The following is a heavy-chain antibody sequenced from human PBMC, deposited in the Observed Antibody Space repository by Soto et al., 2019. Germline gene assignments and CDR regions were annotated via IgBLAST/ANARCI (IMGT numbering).Heavy chain of an antibody. CDR3: AKGSITIFGVVIYYFDY. V-gene: IGHV3-23*01. Sequence: EVQLLESGGGLVQPGGSLRLSCAASGFTFSSYAMSWVRQAPGKGLEWVSAISGSGGSTYYADSVKGRFTIYRDNSKNTLYLQMNSLRAEDTAVYYCAKGSITIFGVVIYYFDYWGQGTLVTVSS. J-gene: IGHJ4*02. CDR2: ISGSGGST. CDR1: GFTFSSYA. D-gene: IGHD3-3*01.